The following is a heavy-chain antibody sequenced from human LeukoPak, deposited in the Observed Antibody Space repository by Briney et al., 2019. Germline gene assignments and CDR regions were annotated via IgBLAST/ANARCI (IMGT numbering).Heavy chain of an antibody. D-gene: IGHD3-10*01. J-gene: IGHJ4*02. CDR1: GGSFSGYY. V-gene: IGHV4-34*01. CDR3: ARAVYYGLGSSFDY. Sequence: SETLSFTCAVYGGSFSGYYWSWIRQPPGKGLEWIGEINHSGSTNYNPSLKSRVTISVDTSKNQFSLKLSSVTAADTAVYYCARAVYYGLGSSFDYWGQGTLVTVSS. CDR2: INHSGST.